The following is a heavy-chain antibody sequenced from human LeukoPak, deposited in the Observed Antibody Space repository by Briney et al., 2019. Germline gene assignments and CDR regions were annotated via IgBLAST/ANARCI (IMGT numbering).Heavy chain of an antibody. CDR2: IESDGSST. CDR1: GFTFSSYW. V-gene: IGHV3-74*01. Sequence: PGGSLRLSCAASGFTFSSYWMHWVRQAPGKGLVWVSRIESDGSSTNYADSVKGRFTISRDNTKNTLYLQMDSLRAEDTAVYYCAKVRSIAAAGTDFDYWGQGTLVTVSS. CDR3: AKVRSIAAAGTDFDY. D-gene: IGHD6-13*01. J-gene: IGHJ4*02.